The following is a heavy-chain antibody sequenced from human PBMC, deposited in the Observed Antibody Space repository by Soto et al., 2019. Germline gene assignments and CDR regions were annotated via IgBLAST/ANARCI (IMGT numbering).Heavy chain of an antibody. J-gene: IGHJ5*02. CDR2: IYYSGST. CDR3: ARLHCSSPNCVPLDP. D-gene: IGHD2-2*01. Sequence: SETMSLTCAVSGDSISSDTYYWGWIHQPPGKGLEWIGSIYYSGSTSYNPSLKSRVTMSVDTSKKQLSLRLSSVTAADTAVYYCARLHCSSPNCVPLDPWGQGTLVTVSS. CDR1: GDSISSDTYY. V-gene: IGHV4-39*01.